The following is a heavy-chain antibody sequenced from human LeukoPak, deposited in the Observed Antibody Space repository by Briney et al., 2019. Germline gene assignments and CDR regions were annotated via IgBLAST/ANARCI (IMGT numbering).Heavy chain of an antibody. Sequence: SETLSLTCTVSGGSISSFYWSWIRQSPGKGLEWIGYISYTGNTNYNPSLKSRVTISVDTSKNQFSLKLSSVTAADTAVYYCARVVVPAADIYYYYYYYMDVWGKGTTVTVSS. D-gene: IGHD2-2*01. J-gene: IGHJ6*03. V-gene: IGHV4-59*08. CDR3: ARVVVPAADIYYYYYYYMDV. CDR2: ISYTGNT. CDR1: GGSISSFY.